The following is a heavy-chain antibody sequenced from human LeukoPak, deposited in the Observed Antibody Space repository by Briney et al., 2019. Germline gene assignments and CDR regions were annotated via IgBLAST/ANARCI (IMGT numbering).Heavy chain of an antibody. CDR1: GFTFSSYS. Sequence: GGSLRLACAASGFTFSSYSMHWVRQAPGKGLEYVSAISSNGGSTYYANSVKDRFTFSRDNSKNTLYLQMGSLRADDMALYYCARAEFRAFDIWGQGTMVTVSS. CDR3: ARAEFRAFDI. J-gene: IGHJ3*02. D-gene: IGHD3-10*01. V-gene: IGHV3-64*01. CDR2: ISSNGGST.